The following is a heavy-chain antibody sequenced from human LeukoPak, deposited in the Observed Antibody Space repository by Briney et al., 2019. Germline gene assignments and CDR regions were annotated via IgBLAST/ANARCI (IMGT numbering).Heavy chain of an antibody. CDR2: INPSGGST. CDR3: ASSPRGTEYFHH. CDR1: GYTFTSYY. D-gene: IGHD3-10*01. Sequence: ASVKVSCKASGYTFTSYYIHWVRQAPGQGLAWMGVINPSGGSTTYAQNFQGRVTMTTDTSTSTVYMELSSLRSEDTAVYYCASSPRGTEYFHHWGQGTLVTVSS. J-gene: IGHJ1*01. V-gene: IGHV1-46*01.